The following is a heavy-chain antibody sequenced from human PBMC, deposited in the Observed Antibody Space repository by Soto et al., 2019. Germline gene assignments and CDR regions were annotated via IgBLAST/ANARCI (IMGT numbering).Heavy chain of an antibody. CDR1: GYSFTCYY. CDR3: GGAAVGADLGI. D-gene: IGHD6-19*01. J-gene: IGHJ4*02. V-gene: IGHV1-46*01. CDR2: IHPSDDTT. Sequence: SVKLSSKACGYSFTCYYMHWLRHAPRKGFEWMEVIHPSDDTTSNAQKLQSRVTMTTETYTNTAYMELRSPRSNEPAEYYGGGAAVGADLGIWGQGILVTVSS.